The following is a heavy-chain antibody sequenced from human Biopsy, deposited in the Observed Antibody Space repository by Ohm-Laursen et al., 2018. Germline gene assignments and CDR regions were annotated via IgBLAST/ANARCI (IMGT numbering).Heavy chain of an antibody. J-gene: IGHJ4*02. Sequence: TLSLTCTVSGVSINTGGYYWTWIRQHPGTGLEWIGYIRYSGNTLYNPSLKSRLTISVDTSRNQFSLKLTSVTAADTALYYCTRAGGGKIYGLWGQGTLVTGSS. CDR2: IRYSGNT. CDR3: TRAGGGKIYGL. V-gene: IGHV4-31*03. D-gene: IGHD3-16*01. CDR1: GVSINTGGYY.